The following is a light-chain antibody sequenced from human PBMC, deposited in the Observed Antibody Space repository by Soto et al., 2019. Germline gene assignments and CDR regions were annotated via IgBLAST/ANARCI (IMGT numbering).Light chain of an antibody. CDR1: QAIDSW. V-gene: IGKV1-12*01. CDR3: HHYGSSPYT. J-gene: IGKJ2*01. CDR2: TGS. Sequence: DIQMTQSPSSVSASVGDRVTITCRASQAIDSWLAWYQQKPGEAPKLLIFTGSLLHSGVPPRFSGSGSGTDFTLTISSLQPEDFAVYYCHHYGSSPYTFGLGTKLEIK.